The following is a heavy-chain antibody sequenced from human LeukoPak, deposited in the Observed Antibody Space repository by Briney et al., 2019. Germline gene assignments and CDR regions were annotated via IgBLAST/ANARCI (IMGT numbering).Heavy chain of an antibody. V-gene: IGHV4-34*01. Sequence: PSETLSLTCAVYGGSFSGYYWSWIRQPPGKGLEWIGEINHSGSTDYNPSLKSRVTISIDKSRNHFSLKLTSVTAADTAIYYCARDTYNWNVDAFDPWGQGTLVTVSS. CDR3: ARDTYNWNVDAFDP. CDR1: GGSFSGYY. J-gene: IGHJ5*02. D-gene: IGHD1-20*01. CDR2: INHSGST.